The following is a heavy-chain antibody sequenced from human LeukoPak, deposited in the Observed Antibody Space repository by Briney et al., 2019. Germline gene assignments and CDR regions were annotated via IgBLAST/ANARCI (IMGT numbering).Heavy chain of an antibody. V-gene: IGHV3-20*04. CDR2: INWNGGST. CDR3: ARDLRTPGLFDY. CDR1: GFTFDDFG. Sequence: PGGSLRLSCAASGFTFDDFGMSWVRQAPGKGLEWVSGINWNGGSTGYADSVKGRFTISRDNAKNSLYLQMNSLRGEDTAVYYCARDLRTPGLFDYWGQGTLVTVSS. J-gene: IGHJ4*02.